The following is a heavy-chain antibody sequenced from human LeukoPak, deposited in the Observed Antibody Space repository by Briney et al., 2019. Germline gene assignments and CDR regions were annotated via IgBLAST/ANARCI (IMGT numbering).Heavy chain of an antibody. D-gene: IGHD3-22*01. J-gene: IGHJ4*02. V-gene: IGHV3-21*01. CDR1: GFTFSSYS. CDR3: ARRYRAYYDSSGYSDY. Sequence: PGGSLRLSCAASGFTFSSYSMNWVRQAPGKGLEWVSSISSSSSYIYYADSVKGRFTISRDNAKNSLYLQMNSLRAEDTAVYYCARRYRAYYDSSGYSDYWGQGTLVTVSS. CDR2: ISSSSSYI.